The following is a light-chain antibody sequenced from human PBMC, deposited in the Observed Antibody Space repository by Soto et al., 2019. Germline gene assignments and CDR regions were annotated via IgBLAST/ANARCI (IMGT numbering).Light chain of an antibody. Sequence: QSALTQPPSASGSPGQSVTISCTGTSSDVGGYNYVSWYQQYPGKAPKLIIYEVTERPSGVPDRFSGSKSGNTASLTVSGLQAEDEADYYCSSYGGSDTFVFGGGTKLTVL. CDR2: EVT. V-gene: IGLV2-8*01. J-gene: IGLJ3*02. CDR3: SSYGGSDTFV. CDR1: SSDVGGYNY.